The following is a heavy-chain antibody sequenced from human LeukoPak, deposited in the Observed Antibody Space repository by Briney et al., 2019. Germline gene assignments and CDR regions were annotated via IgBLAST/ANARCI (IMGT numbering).Heavy chain of an antibody. J-gene: IGHJ5*02. CDR3: ARVIWRSKIDP. CDR1: GGSISSSNW. CDR2: IYHSGST. Sequence: SETLSLTCAVSGGSISSSNWWSWVRPPPGKGLEWIGEIYHSGSTNYNPSLKSRVTISVDTSKNQFSLKLSSVTAADTAVYYCARVIWRSKIDPWGQGTLVTVSS. V-gene: IGHV4-4*02. D-gene: IGHD3-3*01.